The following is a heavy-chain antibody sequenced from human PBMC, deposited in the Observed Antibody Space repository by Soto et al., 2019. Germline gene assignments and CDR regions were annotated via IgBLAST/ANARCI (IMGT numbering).Heavy chain of an antibody. V-gene: IGHV3-33*01. J-gene: IGHJ4*02. CDR3: AREDLYYFDY. Sequence: PGGSLRLSCAASGFTFSSYGMHWVRQAPGKGLEWVAVIWYDGRNKYYADSVKGRFTISRDNYKNTLYQQMNSLRAEDTAVYYCAREDLYYFDYWGQGTLVTVSS. CDR2: IWYDGRNK. CDR1: GFTFSSYG.